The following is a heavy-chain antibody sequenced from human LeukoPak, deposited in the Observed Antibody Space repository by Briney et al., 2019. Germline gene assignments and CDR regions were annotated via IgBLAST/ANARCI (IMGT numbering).Heavy chain of an antibody. J-gene: IGHJ5*02. CDR1: GGSISSGGYY. D-gene: IGHD3-10*01. CDR3: AGELLSGWFDP. Sequence: SQTLSLTCTVCGGSISSGGYYWSWIRQHPGKGLEWIGYIYYSGSTYYNPSLKSRVTISVDTSKNQFSLKLSSATAADTAAYYWAGELLSGWFDPWGQGTLVTVSS. CDR2: IYYSGST. V-gene: IGHV4-31*03.